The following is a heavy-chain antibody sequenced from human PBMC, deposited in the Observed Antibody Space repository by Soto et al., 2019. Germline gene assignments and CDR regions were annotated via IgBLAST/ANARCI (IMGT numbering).Heavy chain of an antibody. V-gene: IGHV3-30-3*01. CDR1: GFTFSSYA. CDR3: ARDRSTVELGYYYGMDV. J-gene: IGHJ6*02. Sequence: LRLSCAASGFTFSSYAMHWVRQAPGKGLEWVAVISYDGSNKYYADSVKGRFTISRDNSKNTLYLQMNSLRAEDTAVYYCARDRSTVELGYYYGMDVWGQGTTVTVS. D-gene: IGHD1-7*01. CDR2: ISYDGSNK.